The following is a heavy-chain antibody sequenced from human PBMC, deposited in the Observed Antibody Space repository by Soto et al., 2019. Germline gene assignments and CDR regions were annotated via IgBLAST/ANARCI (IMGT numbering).Heavy chain of an antibody. CDR3: ARAYSGSGSPKF. V-gene: IGHV1-2*02. CDR1: GYAFTDNY. Sequence: QVQLVQSGAEVKRPGASVKVSCKTSGYAFTDNYLHWVRQAPGQGLEWMGWINPKSGVTDFAQKFRGRVTMTRDTAISTAYMELSRLRSDDTAVYYCARAYSGSGSPKFWGQGSLVTVSS. J-gene: IGHJ4*02. D-gene: IGHD3-10*01. CDR2: INPKSGVT.